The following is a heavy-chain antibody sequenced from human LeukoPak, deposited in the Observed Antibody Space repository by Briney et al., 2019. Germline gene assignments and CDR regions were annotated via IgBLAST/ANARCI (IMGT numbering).Heavy chain of an antibody. J-gene: IGHJ6*03. V-gene: IGHV3-15*01. D-gene: IGHD2-2*01. CDR3: TTDDIVVVPVALVDYYYYMDV. CDR2: IKSKTDGGTT. CDR1: GFTFSNAW. Sequence: PGGSLRLSCAASGFTFSNAWMSWVRQAPGKGLEWVGRIKSKTDGGTTDYAAPVKGRFTISRDDSKNTLYLQMNSLKTEDTAVYYCTTDDIVVVPVALVDYYYYMDVWGKGTTVTVSS.